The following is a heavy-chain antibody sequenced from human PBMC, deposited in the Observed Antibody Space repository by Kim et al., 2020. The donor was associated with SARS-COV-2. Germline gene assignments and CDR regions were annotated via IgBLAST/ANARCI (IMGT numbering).Heavy chain of an antibody. Sequence: SVKVSCKASGGTFSSYAISWVRQAPGQGLEWMGGIIPIFGTANYAQKFQGRVTITADESTSTAYMERRSLRSEDTAVYYCARDLHWVTPNYYGMDVWGQGTTVTVSS. V-gene: IGHV1-69*13. J-gene: IGHJ6*02. CDR3: ARDLHWVTPNYYGMDV. D-gene: IGHD4-4*01. CDR2: IIPIFGTA. CDR1: GGTFSSYA.